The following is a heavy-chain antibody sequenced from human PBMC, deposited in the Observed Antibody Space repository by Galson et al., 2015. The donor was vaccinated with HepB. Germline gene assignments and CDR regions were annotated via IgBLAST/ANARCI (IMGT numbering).Heavy chain of an antibody. CDR1: GFTFKDYA. J-gene: IGHJ4*02. V-gene: IGHV3-23*01. CDR2: ISRSGGST. D-gene: IGHD2-15*01. Sequence: SLRLSCAVSGFTFKDYAMSWVRQAPGKGLEWVSGISRSGGSTSYADSVKGRFTISRDNSKNTLFLEISSLRAEDTAIYYCAKDREVGYCSGGSCSPPDSWGQGTLVTVPS. CDR3: AKDREVGYCSGGSCSPPDS.